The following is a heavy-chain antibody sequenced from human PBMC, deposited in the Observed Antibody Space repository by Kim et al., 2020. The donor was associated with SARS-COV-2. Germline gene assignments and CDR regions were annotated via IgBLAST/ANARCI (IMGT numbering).Heavy chain of an antibody. Sequence: SETLSLTCTVSGGSISSYYWSWIRQPPGKGLEWIGYIYYSGSTNYNPSLKSRVTISVDTSKNQFSLKLSSVTAADTAVYYCARGYYYGSGSYYTSYYYYYGMDVWGQGTTVTVSS. CDR2: IYYSGST. CDR1: GGSISSYY. CDR3: ARGYYYGSGSYYTSYYYYYGMDV. V-gene: IGHV4-59*01. D-gene: IGHD3-10*01. J-gene: IGHJ6*02.